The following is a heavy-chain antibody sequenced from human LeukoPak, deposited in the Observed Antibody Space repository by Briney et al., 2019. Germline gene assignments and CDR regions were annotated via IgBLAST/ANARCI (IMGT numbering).Heavy chain of an antibody. CDR3: ARVRTGSGWYSYFQH. Sequence: ASVKVSCKASGYTFTSYYMHWVRQAPGQGLEWMGRINPNSGGTNYAQKFQGRVTMTRDTSISTAYMELSRLRSDDTAVYYCARVRTGSGWYSYFQHWGQGTLVTVSS. CDR1: GYTFTSYY. D-gene: IGHD6-19*01. J-gene: IGHJ1*01. CDR2: INPNSGGT. V-gene: IGHV1-2*06.